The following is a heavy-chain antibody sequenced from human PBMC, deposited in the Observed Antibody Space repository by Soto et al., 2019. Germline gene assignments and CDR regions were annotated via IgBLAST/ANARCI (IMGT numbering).Heavy chain of an antibody. CDR3: ARAPLIAARPYYYYYMDV. CDR2: IYFSGST. Sequence: PSETLSLTCTVSGGSISRYYWSWIRQPPGKGLEWIGHIYFSGSTNYNPSLKSRVTISVDTSKNQFSLKLSSVTAADTAVYYCARAPLIAARPYYYYYMDVWGKGTTVTVSS. D-gene: IGHD6-6*01. J-gene: IGHJ6*03. CDR1: GGSISRYY. V-gene: IGHV4-59*12.